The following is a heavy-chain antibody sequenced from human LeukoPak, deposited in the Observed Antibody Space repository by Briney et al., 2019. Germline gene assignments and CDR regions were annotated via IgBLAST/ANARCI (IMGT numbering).Heavy chain of an antibody. V-gene: IGHV1-8*01. J-gene: IGHJ4*02. CDR1: GYTFTSYD. CDR3: ARAIPNNYYDSSGHNFDY. CDR2: MNPNSGNT. Sequence: AASVKVSCKASGYTFTSYDINWVRQATGQGLEWMGWMNPNSGNTGYAQKFQGRVTMTRNTSISTAYMELSSPRSEDTAVYYCARAIPNNYYDSSGHNFDYWGQGTLVTVSS. D-gene: IGHD3-22*01.